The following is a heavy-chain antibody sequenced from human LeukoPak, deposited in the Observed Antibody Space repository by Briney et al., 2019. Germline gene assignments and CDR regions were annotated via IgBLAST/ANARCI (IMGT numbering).Heavy chain of an antibody. D-gene: IGHD1-26*01. CDR3: ARASGALWEYGMDV. J-gene: IGHJ6*02. Sequence: GGSLRLFWAASGFTFHVHHMDWVREAQGEGLGWVSIIYSDGSTYYADSVKARFTITRDNSKNTLYLQMNTLRAEDTAVYYCARASGALWEYGMDVWGQGTTVTVSS. CDR1: GFTFHVHH. V-gene: IGHV3-66*01. CDR2: IYSDGST.